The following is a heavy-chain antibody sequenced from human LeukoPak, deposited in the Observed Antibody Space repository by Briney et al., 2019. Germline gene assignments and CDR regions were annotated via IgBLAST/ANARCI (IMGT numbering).Heavy chain of an antibody. Sequence: ASARVSCKTSGYTFTDYYIHWVRQAPGQRLEWMGRINPRSGGINYAQKFQGRVTMTRDTAISTAHMDLSGLRSDDTAVYYCAREAGGSDTYYLDYWGQGVLVTVSS. J-gene: IGHJ4*02. CDR1: GYTFTDYY. D-gene: IGHD1-26*01. V-gene: IGHV1-2*06. CDR3: AREAGGSDTYYLDY. CDR2: INPRSGGI.